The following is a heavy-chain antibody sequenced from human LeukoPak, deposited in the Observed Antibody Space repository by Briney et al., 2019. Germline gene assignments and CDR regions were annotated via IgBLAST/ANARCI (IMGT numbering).Heavy chain of an antibody. V-gene: IGHV1-18*01. D-gene: IGHD6-13*01. CDR3: ARDFWVGYSSSWYVNWFDP. J-gene: IGHJ5*02. CDR1: GYTFTSYG. Sequence: ASVKVSCKASGYTFTSYGISWVRQAPGQGLEWMGWISAYNGNTNYAQKLQGRGTMTTDTSTSTAYMELRSLRSDDTAVYYCARDFWVGYSSSWYVNWFDPWGQGTLVTVSS. CDR2: ISAYNGNT.